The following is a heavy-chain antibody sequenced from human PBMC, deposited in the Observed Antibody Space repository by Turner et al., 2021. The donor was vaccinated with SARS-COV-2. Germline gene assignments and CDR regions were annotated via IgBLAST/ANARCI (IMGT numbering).Heavy chain of an antibody. Sequence: QVQRVESGGGVVQPGRSLRRSGAASGFTFSSYAMHWVRHAPGKGLEWVAVTSYDGSNKFYAASVKGRFTISRDNSKNTLYLQMNSLRAEDTAVYYCARDQEGWKFDYWGQGTLVTVSS. CDR1: GFTFSSYA. CDR2: TSYDGSNK. J-gene: IGHJ4*02. D-gene: IGHD1-1*01. V-gene: IGHV3-30*04. CDR3: ARDQEGWKFDY.